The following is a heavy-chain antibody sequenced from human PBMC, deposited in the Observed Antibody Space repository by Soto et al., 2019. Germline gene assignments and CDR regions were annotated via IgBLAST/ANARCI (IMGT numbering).Heavy chain of an antibody. V-gene: IGHV3-7*01. Sequence: EVQLVESGGDLVQPGGSLRLSCADSRFTCSSYWMYWVRQAPGKGLEWVANIKEDGSEKNYVDSVRGRFTISRDNANNSLYLQMNSLRAEDTAVYYCARGARTWGLGTMVTVS. CDR3: ARGART. CDR1: RFTCSSYW. CDR2: IKEDGSEK. J-gene: IGHJ3*01.